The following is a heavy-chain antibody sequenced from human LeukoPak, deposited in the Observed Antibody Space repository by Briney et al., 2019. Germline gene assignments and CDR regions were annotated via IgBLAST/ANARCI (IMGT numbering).Heavy chain of an antibody. D-gene: IGHD6-13*01. CDR3: AREGAAAAKDNWFDP. V-gene: IGHV1-46*01. J-gene: IGHJ5*02. CDR1: GYTFTSYY. Sequence: ASVKVSCTASGYTFTSYYMHWVRQAPGQGLEWMGIINPSGGSTSYAQKFQGRVTMTRDTSTSTVYMELSSLRSEDTAVYYCAREGAAAAKDNWFDPWGQGTLVTVSS. CDR2: INPSGGST.